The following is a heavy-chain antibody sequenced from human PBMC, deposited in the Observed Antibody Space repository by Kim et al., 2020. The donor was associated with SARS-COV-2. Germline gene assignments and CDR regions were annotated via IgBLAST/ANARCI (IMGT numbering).Heavy chain of an antibody. CDR1: GFTFSSYA. D-gene: IGHD2-2*01. Sequence: GGSLRLSCAASGFTFSSYAMHWVRQAPGKGLQFVSAISYHGGRTYYADSVKGRFTISRDNSKNTLYLQMSSLRLEDTAVYYCVKDRWASPEVFDIWGQGTMVTVSS. CDR3: VKDRWASPEVFDI. J-gene: IGHJ3*02. V-gene: IGHV3-64D*06. CDR2: ISYHGGRT.